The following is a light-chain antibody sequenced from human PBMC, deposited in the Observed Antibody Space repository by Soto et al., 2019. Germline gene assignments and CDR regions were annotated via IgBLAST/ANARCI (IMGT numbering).Light chain of an antibody. CDR1: QSISTY. CDR2: AAS. V-gene: IGKV1-39*01. CDR3: QQSYSTPSVT. J-gene: IGKJ4*01. Sequence: DIQMTQSPSSLFASVGDRVAITCRASQSISTYLNWYQQRPGNAPKLLIYAASSLQDGVPSRFSGSGSGTHFTLTINSLQREDFATYYCQQSYSTPSVTFGGGTKVDIK.